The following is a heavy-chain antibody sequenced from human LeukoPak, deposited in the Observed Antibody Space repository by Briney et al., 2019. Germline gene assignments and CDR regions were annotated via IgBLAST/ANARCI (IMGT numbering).Heavy chain of an antibody. CDR1: GYTFTSYG. CDR2: ISAYNGNT. Sequence: GASVKVSCKASGYTFTSYGISWVRQAPGQGLEWMGWISAYNGNTNYAQKLQGRVTMTTDTSTSTAYMELRSLRSDDTAVYYCARVRQDYVWGSYPDYWGQGTLVTVSS. D-gene: IGHD3-16*01. J-gene: IGHJ4*02. V-gene: IGHV1-18*01. CDR3: ARVRQDYVWGSYPDY.